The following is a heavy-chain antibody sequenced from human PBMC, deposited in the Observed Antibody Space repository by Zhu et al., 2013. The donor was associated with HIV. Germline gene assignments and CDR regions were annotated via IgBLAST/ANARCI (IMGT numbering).Heavy chain of an antibody. D-gene: IGHD1-1*01. Sequence: QLVQSGGEVKKPGSSVQVSCKASGGTFSSYAISWVRQAPGQGLEWLGGIVPIFGTIQYAQKFQGRVTITAVKSTNTAYMDLNSLRSDDTAIYYCARVVVRNDERAYYYMDFWGKGTTVTVSS. J-gene: IGHJ6*03. CDR2: IVPIFGTI. CDR1: GGTFSSYA. V-gene: IGHV1-69*06. CDR3: ARVVVRNDERAYYYMDF.